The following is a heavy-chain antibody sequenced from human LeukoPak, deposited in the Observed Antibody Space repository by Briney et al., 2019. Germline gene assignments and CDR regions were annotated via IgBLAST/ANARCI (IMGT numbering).Heavy chain of an antibody. Sequence: GGSLRLSCAASGFTFSSYSMNWVRQAPGKGLEWVSSISSSSSYIYYADSVKGRFTISRDNAKISLYLQMNSLRAEDTAVYYCAKDSTNWFYFDYWGRGTLVTVSS. CDR1: GFTFSSYS. CDR3: AKDSTNWFYFDY. CDR2: ISSSSSYI. J-gene: IGHJ4*02. V-gene: IGHV3-21*04. D-gene: IGHD1-1*01.